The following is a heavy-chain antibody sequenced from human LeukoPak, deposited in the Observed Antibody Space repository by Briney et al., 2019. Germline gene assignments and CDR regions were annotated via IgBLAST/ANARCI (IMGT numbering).Heavy chain of an antibody. CDR3: ARVDTAMVENYYYYMDV. CDR2: IRYDGSNK. CDR1: GFTFSSYG. Sequence: GGSLRLSCAASGFTFSSYGMHWVRQAPGKGLEWVAFIRYDGSNKYYADSVKGRFTISRDNAKNSLYLQMNSLRAEDTALYYCARVDTAMVENYYYYMDVWGKGTTVTVSS. V-gene: IGHV3-30*02. D-gene: IGHD5-18*01. J-gene: IGHJ6*03.